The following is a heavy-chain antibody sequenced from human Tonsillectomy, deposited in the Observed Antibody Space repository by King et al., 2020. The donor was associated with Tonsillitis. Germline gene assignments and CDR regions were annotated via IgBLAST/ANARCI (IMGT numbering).Heavy chain of an antibody. Sequence: VQLVESGGGVVQPGRSLRLSCAASGFTFSSYSMHWVRQAPGKGLEWGADISYDGSNQYYADSVKGRFNISRDNSKNTLYLQMNSLRDEETAVYYCARRDGDLDYYYYGMDVWGLGTTVTVSS. CDR1: GFTFSSYS. V-gene: IGHV3-30-3*01. CDR3: ARRDGDLDYYYYGMDV. D-gene: IGHD4-17*01. J-gene: IGHJ6*02. CDR2: ISYDGSNQ.